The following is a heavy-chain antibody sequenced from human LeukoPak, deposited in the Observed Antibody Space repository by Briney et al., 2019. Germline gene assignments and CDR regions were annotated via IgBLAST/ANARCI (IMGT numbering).Heavy chain of an antibody. D-gene: IGHD4-17*01. J-gene: IGHJ6*03. CDR2: INPNSGGT. V-gene: IGHV1-2*02. Sequence: ASVKVSCKASGYTFTNYYIHWVRQAPGQGLEWMGWINPNSGGTNYAQMFQGRVTMTRDTSISTAYMELSRLRSDDTAVYYCARDLGYGDLKYYYYYMDVWGKGTTVTVSS. CDR3: ARDLGYGDLKYYYYYMDV. CDR1: GYTFTNYY.